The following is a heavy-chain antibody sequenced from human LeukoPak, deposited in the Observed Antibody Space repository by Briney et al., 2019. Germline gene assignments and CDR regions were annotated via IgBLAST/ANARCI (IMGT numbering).Heavy chain of an antibody. V-gene: IGHV5-51*01. CDR2: IYPSDSDT. Sequence: GGSLKISCKCSGYNFSTDWVGWFRQMPDKCMECMGIIYPSDSDTRYSPSFQSQVTISADKSISTAYLQWSSLKAWDTAMYYCARPSGYCSSTSPVKDVFDTWGQGTMVTVSS. J-gene: IGHJ3*02. D-gene: IGHD2-2*03. CDR3: ARPSGYCSSTSPVKDVFDT. CDR1: GYNFSTDW.